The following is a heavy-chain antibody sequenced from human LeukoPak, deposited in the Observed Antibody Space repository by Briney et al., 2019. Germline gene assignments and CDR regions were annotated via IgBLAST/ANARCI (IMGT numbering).Heavy chain of an antibody. CDR2: IKQDGSEK. D-gene: IGHD3-16*01. CDR3: ARDSLFATTSGGSDY. V-gene: IGHV3-7*03. Sequence: PGGSLRLSCAASGFTFSSYWMSWVRQAPGKGLEWVANIKQDGSEKYYVDSVKGRFTISRDNAKNSLYLQMNSLRAEDTAVYYCARDSLFATTSGGSDYWGQGTLVTVSS. CDR1: GFTFSSYW. J-gene: IGHJ4*02.